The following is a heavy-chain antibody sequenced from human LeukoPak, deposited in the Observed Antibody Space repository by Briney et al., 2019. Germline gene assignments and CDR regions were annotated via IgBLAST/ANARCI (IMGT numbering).Heavy chain of an antibody. D-gene: IGHD3-10*01. V-gene: IGHV4-34*01. CDR3: ARGLTMVRGVMDV. Sequence: SETLSLTCAVYGGSFSGYYWSWIRQPPGKGLEWIGKINHSGSTNYNPSLKSRVTISVDTSKNQFSLKLSSVTAADTAVYYCARGLTMVRGVMDVWGKGTTVTVSS. J-gene: IGHJ6*04. CDR2: INHSGST. CDR1: GGSFSGYY.